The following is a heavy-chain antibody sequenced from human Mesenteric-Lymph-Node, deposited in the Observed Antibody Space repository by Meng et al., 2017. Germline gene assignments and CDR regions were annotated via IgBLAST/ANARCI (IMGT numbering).Heavy chain of an antibody. V-gene: IGHV4-59*01. D-gene: IGHD1-1*01. J-gene: IGHJ6*02. CDR1: GGSISSYY. CDR2: IYYSGST. Sequence: SETLSLTCNVSGGSISSYYWSWIRQPPGKGLEWIGYIYYSGSTNYNPSLKSRVTISVDTSKNQFSLKLSSVTAADTAVYYCARRSGRGYYYYYGMDVWGQGTTVTVSS. CDR3: ARRSGRGYYYYYGMDV.